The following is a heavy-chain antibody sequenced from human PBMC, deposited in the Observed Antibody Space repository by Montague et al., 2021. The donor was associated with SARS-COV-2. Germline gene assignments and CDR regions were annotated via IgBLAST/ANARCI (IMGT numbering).Heavy chain of an antibody. D-gene: IGHD1-26*01. V-gene: IGHV3-30*18. J-gene: IGHJ4*02. CDR1: GFTFSSYD. Sequence: SLRLSCAASGFTFSSYDMHWVRQAPGKGLDWVAVMSYDGSNKYYADSVKGRFTISRDNSKNTLHLQMNSLRAEDTAVYYCAKDVGLRNFFDYWGQGTLVTVSS. CDR2: MSYDGSNK. CDR3: AKDVGLRNFFDY.